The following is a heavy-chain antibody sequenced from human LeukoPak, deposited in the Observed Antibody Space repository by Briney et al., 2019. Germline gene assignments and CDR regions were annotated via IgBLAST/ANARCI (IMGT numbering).Heavy chain of an antibody. V-gene: IGHV3-69-1*02. D-gene: IGHD2-21*02. J-gene: IGHJ4*02. Sequence: GGSLRLSCAASGFTFSNYAVMWVRQAPGQGLEWVSAITSGGAPRYADSVKGRFTISRDNAKDSLYLQMNSLRAEDTALYYCAREVYCGADCPSPLDYWGQGTLVTVSS. CDR1: GFTFSNYA. CDR2: ITSGGAP. CDR3: AREVYCGADCPSPLDY.